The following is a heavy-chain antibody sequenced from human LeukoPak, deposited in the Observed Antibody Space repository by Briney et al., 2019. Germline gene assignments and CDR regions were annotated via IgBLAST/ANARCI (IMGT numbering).Heavy chain of an antibody. CDR2: IYYSGST. CDR1: GGSISNTDYY. D-gene: IGHD3-10*01. CDR3: ARQGWFGETLSEFDH. V-gene: IGHV4-39*01. Sequence: SETLSLTCSVSGGSISNTDYYWGWIRQPPGKGLEWIGSIYYSGSTYYNPSLKGRVTISVDTSKNQFSLKLSSVTAADTAVYHCARQGWFGETLSEFDHWGQGTLVTVSS. J-gene: IGHJ4*02.